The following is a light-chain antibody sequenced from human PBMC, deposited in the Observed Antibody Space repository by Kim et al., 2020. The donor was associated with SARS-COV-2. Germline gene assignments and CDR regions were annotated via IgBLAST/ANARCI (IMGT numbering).Light chain of an antibody. CDR2: DVS. Sequence: QSALTQPRSVSGSPGQSVTISCTGTSSDVGAYTYVSWYQQHPGNAPKLMIYDVSNRPSGVPDRFSGSKAGNAASLTISGLQAEDEADYYCCSYAGSYTYVFGTGTKVTVL. CDR1: SSDVGAYTY. J-gene: IGLJ1*01. CDR3: CSYAGSYTYV. V-gene: IGLV2-11*01.